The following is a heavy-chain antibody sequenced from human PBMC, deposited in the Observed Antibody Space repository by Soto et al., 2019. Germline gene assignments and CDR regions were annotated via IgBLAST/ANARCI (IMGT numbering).Heavy chain of an antibody. CDR3: ARDLGYYDSSGYFDY. CDR1: GFTFSDYY. Sequence: LRFSCAASGFTFSDYYMIWIRQAPGKGLEWVSYISSSGSIIYYADSVKGRFTISRDNAKNSLYLQMNSLRAEDAAVYYCARDLGYYDSSGYFDYWGQGTLVTVSS. D-gene: IGHD3-22*01. CDR2: ISSSGSII. J-gene: IGHJ4*02. V-gene: IGHV3-11*01.